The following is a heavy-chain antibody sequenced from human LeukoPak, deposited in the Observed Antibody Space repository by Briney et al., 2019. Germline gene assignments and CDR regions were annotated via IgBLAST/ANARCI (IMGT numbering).Heavy chain of an antibody. V-gene: IGHV4-59*01. Sequence: SETLSLNCTGSGGAISSYYWSWIRQPPGKGLEWIGYIYYSGSTNYNPSLKSRVTISVDTFKNQFSLKLSSVTAADTAVYYCARTGLGGSYLYYYYYMDVWGKGTTVTISS. CDR3: ARTGLGGSYLYYYYYMDV. D-gene: IGHD1-26*01. CDR2: IYYSGST. J-gene: IGHJ6*03. CDR1: GGAISSYY.